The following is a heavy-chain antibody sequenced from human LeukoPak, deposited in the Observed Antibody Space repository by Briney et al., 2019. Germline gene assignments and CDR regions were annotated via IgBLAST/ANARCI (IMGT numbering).Heavy chain of an antibody. V-gene: IGHV1-8*01. D-gene: IGHD3-10*01. CDR3: ARGGLWFGELLADY. CDR1: GYTFTSYD. J-gene: IGHJ4*02. CDR2: MNPNSGNT. Sequence: GASVKVSCKASGYTFTSYDINWVRQTTGQGLEWMGWMNPNSGNTGYAQKFQGRVTMTTDTSTSTAYMELRSLRSDDTAVYYCARGGLWFGELLADYWGQGTLVTVSS.